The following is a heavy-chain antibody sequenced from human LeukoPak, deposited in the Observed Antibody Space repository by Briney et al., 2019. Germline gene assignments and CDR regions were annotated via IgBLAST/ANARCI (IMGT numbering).Heavy chain of an antibody. CDR2: IKSNTEGGTT. V-gene: IGHV3-15*01. D-gene: IGHD6-19*01. Sequence: NSGGSLRLSCAASGFTFSKAWMTWVRQAPGKGLEWVGRIKSNTEGGTTEYAAPVKGRFTISRDDSKTTLSLQMNSLKTEDTAVYYCTTGAGTYSSAWPDYWGQGTLVTVSS. CDR3: TTGAGTYSSAWPDY. J-gene: IGHJ4*02. CDR1: GFTFSKAW.